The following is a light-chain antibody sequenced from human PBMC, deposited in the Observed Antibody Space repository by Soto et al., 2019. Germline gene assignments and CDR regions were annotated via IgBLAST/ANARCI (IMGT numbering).Light chain of an antibody. Sequence: VLTQSPGTLSLSPGERATLSCRASQSVSNNYLAWYQQKPGQAPRLLIYGASSRATVIPDRFSGSGSGTDFTLTISRLEPEDFAVYYCQQYGRSALTFGGGTKVEI. CDR1: QSVSNNY. V-gene: IGKV3-20*01. CDR3: QQYGRSALT. CDR2: GAS. J-gene: IGKJ4*01.